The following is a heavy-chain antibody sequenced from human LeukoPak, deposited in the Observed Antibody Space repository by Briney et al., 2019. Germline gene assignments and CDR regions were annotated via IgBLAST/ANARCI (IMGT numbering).Heavy chain of an antibody. J-gene: IGHJ5*02. D-gene: IGHD2-2*02. V-gene: IGHV4-31*03. Sequence: SQTLSLTCTVSGGSISSGGYYWSWIRQHPGKGLEWIGYIYYSGSTYYNPSLKSRVTISVDTSKNQFSLKLSSVTAADTAVYYCARVAKGLGGKYCSSTSCYTYGSNWFDPWGQGTLVTVSS. CDR2: IYYSGST. CDR3: ARVAKGLGGKYCSSTSCYTYGSNWFDP. CDR1: GGSISSGGYY.